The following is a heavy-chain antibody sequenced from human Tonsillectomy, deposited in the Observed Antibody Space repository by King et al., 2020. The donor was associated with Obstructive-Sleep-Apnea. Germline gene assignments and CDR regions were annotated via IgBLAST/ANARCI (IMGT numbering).Heavy chain of an antibody. Sequence: QLQESGPGLVKPSETLSLTCTVSGDSISSINYYWGWIRQSPGKGLEWIGSMYYSGNTYYKPSLKSRVTISVDTFKNQFSLNLSSVTAADTAVYYCARARSPYYDFWSGYNRDYHHYCLDSWGQGTTVTVSS. CDR2: MYYSGNT. CDR3: ARARSPYYDFWSGYNRDYHHYCLDS. J-gene: IGHJ6*02. D-gene: IGHD3-3*01. CDR1: GDSISSINYY. V-gene: IGHV4-39*07.